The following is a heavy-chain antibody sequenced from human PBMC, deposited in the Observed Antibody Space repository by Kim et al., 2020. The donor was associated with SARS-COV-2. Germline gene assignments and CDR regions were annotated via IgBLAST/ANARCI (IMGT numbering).Heavy chain of an antibody. D-gene: IGHD5-12*01. CDR3: AKDGARGYSGYDPMYYFDY. V-gene: IGHV3-23*01. CDR1: GFTFSSYA. J-gene: IGHJ4*02. Sequence: GGSLRLSCAASGFTFSSYAMSWVRQAPGKGLEWVSAISGSGGSTYYADSVKGRFTISRDNSKNTLYLQMNSLRAEDTAVYYCAKDGARGYSGYDPMYYFDYWGQGTLVTVSS. CDR2: ISGSGGST.